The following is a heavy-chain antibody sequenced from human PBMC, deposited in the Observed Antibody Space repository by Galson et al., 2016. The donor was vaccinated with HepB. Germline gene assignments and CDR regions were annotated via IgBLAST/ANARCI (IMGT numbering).Heavy chain of an antibody. D-gene: IGHD6-13*01. V-gene: IGHV5-51*01. Sequence: QSGAEVKKPGESLKISCKGSGYSFTSYWIAWVRQMPGKGLEWMGIFYPGDSDNRYSPSFQGQVTMSADKSISTAYLQWSSLEASDTAMYYCARHPPYSSHYYRGAFDIWGQGTMVTVSS. CDR3: ARHPPYSSHYYRGAFDI. J-gene: IGHJ3*02. CDR1: GYSFTSYW. CDR2: FYPGDSDN.